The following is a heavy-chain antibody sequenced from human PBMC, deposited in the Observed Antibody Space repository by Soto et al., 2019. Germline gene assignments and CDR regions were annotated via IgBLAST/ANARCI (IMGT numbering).Heavy chain of an antibody. CDR3: ARLSNPWGTSVMDY. Sequence: QVQLQESGPGLVKPSQTLSLTCTVSGGSISSGGYYWSWIRQHPGKGLEWIGYIYYSGSTYYNPSLKSRVTISVDTSKNQFSLKLSSVTAADTAVYSCARLSNPWGTSVMDYWGQGTLVTVSS. J-gene: IGHJ4*02. CDR2: IYYSGST. V-gene: IGHV4-31*03. D-gene: IGHD3-16*01. CDR1: GGSISSGGYY.